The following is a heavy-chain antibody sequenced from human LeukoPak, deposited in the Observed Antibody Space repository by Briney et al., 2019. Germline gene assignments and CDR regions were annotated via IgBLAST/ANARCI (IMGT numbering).Heavy chain of an antibody. D-gene: IGHD2-21*02. CDR3: ARHADCIGDCYRN. CDR1: GGSIRRDGDL. Sequence: PSETLSLTCTVSGGSIRRDGDLWGWLRQPPGKGLEWIGTISHGGSTYYNPSLKSRFTISVETTKNQFSLKLSSVTATDTAVYYCARHADCIGDCYRNWGQGTLVTVYS. CDR2: ISHGGST. V-gene: IGHV4-39*01. J-gene: IGHJ4*02.